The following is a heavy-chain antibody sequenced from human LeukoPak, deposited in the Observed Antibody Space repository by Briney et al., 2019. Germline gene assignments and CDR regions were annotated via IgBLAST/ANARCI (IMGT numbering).Heavy chain of an antibody. CDR2: IGTAGDT. Sequence: GGSLRLSCAASGFTFSSYDMHWVRQTTGKGLEWVSAIGTAGDTYYLGSVKGRFTISRENAKNSLYLQMDSLTAGDTAMHYCARASGYSFGYTFDYWGQGTLVTVSS. J-gene: IGHJ4*02. D-gene: IGHD5-18*01. V-gene: IGHV3-13*01. CDR1: GFTFSSYD. CDR3: ARASGYSFGYTFDY.